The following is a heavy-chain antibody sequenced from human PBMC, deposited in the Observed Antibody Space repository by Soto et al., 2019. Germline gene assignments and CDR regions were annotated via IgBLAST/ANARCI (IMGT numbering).Heavy chain of an antibody. D-gene: IGHD1-1*01. V-gene: IGHV3-74*01. Sequence: QPGGSLRLSCAASGFTFSNYWMHWVRQAPGKGLVGVSRINADGSRTDYADSVKGRFTISRDNAKNTLYLQMNSLRAEDTAVYYCARPKGTGSSAFDIWGQGTTVTVSS. CDR1: GFTFSNYW. CDR2: INADGSRT. CDR3: ARPKGTGSSAFDI. J-gene: IGHJ3*02.